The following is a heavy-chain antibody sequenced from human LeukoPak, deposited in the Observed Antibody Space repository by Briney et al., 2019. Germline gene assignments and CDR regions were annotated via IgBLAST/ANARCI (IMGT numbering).Heavy chain of an antibody. D-gene: IGHD3-22*01. V-gene: IGHV3-73*01. CDR3: SRFDLYYDGTYASDGLDV. J-gene: IGHJ6*02. CDR2: FRIKPDNYAT. Sequence: GGSLRLSCAPSGFPFSGSAIHWVRQASGKGLEWLGRFRIKPDNYATAYAASVKGRFTISRDDSKDSAYLQMDSLKAEDTAVYYCSRFDLYYDGTYASDGLDVWGQGTTVTVSS. CDR1: GFPFSGSA.